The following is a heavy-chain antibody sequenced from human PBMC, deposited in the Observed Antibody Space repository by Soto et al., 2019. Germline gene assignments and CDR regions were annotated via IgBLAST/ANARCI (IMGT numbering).Heavy chain of an antibody. J-gene: IGHJ6*03. D-gene: IGHD4-4*01. Sequence: QVQLQESGPGLVKPSETLSLTCTVSGGSISSYYWSWIRQPPGKGLEWIGYIYYSGSTNYNPSLKGRVTISVDTSKNQFSLKLSSVTAADTAVYYCARDLSNGYYYYYMDVWGKGTTVTVSS. CDR2: IYYSGST. V-gene: IGHV4-59*01. CDR3: ARDLSNGYYYYYMDV. CDR1: GGSISSYY.